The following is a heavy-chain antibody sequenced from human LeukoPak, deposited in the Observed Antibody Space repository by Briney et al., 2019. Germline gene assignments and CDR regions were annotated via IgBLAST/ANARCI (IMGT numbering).Heavy chain of an antibody. CDR1: GGSISSGGYY. J-gene: IGHJ4*02. D-gene: IGHD3-22*01. V-gene: IGHV4-31*03. CDR2: IYYSGSI. CDR3: ARNYYDSSGGEFDY. Sequence: SETLSLTCTVSGGSISSGGYYWSWIRQHPGKGLEWIGYIYYSGSIYYNPSLKSRVTISVDTSKNQFSLKLSSVTAADTAVYYCARNYYDSSGGEFDYWGQGTLVTVSS.